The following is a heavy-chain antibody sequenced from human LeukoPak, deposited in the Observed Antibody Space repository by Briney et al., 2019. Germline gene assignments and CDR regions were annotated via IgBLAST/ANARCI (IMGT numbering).Heavy chain of an antibody. Sequence: ASVKVSCKASGYTFTSYAMHWVRQAPGQRPEWMGWINAGNGNTKYSQKFQGRVTITRDTSASTAYMELSSLRSEDTAVYYCARDLDSSREDVWGQGTTVTVSS. J-gene: IGHJ6*02. CDR2: INAGNGNT. CDR3: ARDLDSSREDV. D-gene: IGHD3-22*01. CDR1: GYTFTSYA. V-gene: IGHV1-3*01.